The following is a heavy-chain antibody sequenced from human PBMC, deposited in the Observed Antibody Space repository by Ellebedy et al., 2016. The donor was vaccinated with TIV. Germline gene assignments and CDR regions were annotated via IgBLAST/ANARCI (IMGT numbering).Heavy chain of an antibody. D-gene: IGHD2-2*01. CDR2: IKQDGSEK. Sequence: GGSLRLXCTASGFTFSNYWMSWVRQAPGKGLEWVANIKQDGSEKHYVDSVEGRFAISRDNAKNSLYLQMNSLGAEDTDVYFCARGRYYCSSTSCYAPSWFDPWGQGTLVTVSS. V-gene: IGHV3-7*01. CDR1: GFTFSNYW. J-gene: IGHJ5*02. CDR3: ARGRYYCSSTSCYAPSWFDP.